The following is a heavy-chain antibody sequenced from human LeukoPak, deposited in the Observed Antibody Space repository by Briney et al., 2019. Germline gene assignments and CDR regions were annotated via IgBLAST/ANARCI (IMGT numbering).Heavy chain of an antibody. CDR1: GFTFSSYG. CDR3: AGGHPQY. CDR2: ISYDGSNK. J-gene: IGHJ4*02. V-gene: IGHV3-30*03. Sequence: GGSLRLSCAASGFTFSSYGMHWVRQAPGKGLEWVAVISYDGSNKYYADSVKGRFTISRDNSKNTLYLQMNSLRAEDTAVYYCAGGHPQYWGQGTLVTVSS. D-gene: IGHD3-16*01.